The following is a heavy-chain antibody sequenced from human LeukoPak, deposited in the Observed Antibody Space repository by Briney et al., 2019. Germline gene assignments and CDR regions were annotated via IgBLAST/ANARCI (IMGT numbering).Heavy chain of an antibody. Sequence: SETLSLTCTVSGGSLSSYYWSWLRQPPGKGLEWIGYIYYTGNTYYNPSLEGRVTISVDTSKNHFSVKLSSVTAADTAVYYCARSQNYYGSGDYWSQGTLVTVSS. D-gene: IGHD3-10*01. V-gene: IGHV4-59*01. CDR3: ARSQNYYGSGDY. CDR2: IYYTGNT. J-gene: IGHJ4*02. CDR1: GGSLSSYY.